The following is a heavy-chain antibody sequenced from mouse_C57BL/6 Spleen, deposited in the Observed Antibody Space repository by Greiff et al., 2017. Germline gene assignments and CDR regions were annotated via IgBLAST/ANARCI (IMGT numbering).Heavy chain of an antibody. J-gene: IGHJ4*01. D-gene: IGHD1-1*01. CDR1: GFTFSDYG. Sequence: EVQLVESGGGLVKPGGSLKLSCAASGFTFSDYGMHWVRQAPEKGLEWVAYISSGSSTIYYADTVKGRFTISRDNAKNTLFLQMTSLRSEDTAMYYCARSQLLRDYYAMDYWGQGTSVTVSS. CDR2: ISSGSSTI. V-gene: IGHV5-17*01. CDR3: ARSQLLRDYYAMDY.